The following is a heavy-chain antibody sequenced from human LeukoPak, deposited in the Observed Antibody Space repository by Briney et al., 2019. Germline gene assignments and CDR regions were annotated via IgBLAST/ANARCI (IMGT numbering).Heavy chain of an antibody. V-gene: IGHV3-48*02. J-gene: IGHJ3*02. D-gene: IGHD3-3*01. Sequence: PGGSLRLSCAASGFTFSSYSMNWVRQAPGKGLEWVSYISSSSSTIYYADSVKGRFTISRDNAKNSLYLQMNSLRDEDTAVYYCARDEEYDFWNLDAFGIWGQGTMVTVSS. CDR3: ARDEEYDFWNLDAFGI. CDR1: GFTFSSYS. CDR2: ISSSSSTI.